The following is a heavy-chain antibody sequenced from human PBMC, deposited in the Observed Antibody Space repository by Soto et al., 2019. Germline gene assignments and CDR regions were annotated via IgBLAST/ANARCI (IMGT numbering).Heavy chain of an antibody. Sequence: GASVKVSCKASGYIFTRYYIYWVRQAPGQGLECMGIINPSVGSTTYAQKFQGRVIMTMVTSTSTVYMELSSLRSEDTAVYYCARDPGITWFRPSFKPGYNMDVWGQGTTVTVSS. CDR1: GYIFTRYY. J-gene: IGHJ6*02. CDR2: INPSVGST. D-gene: IGHD5-12*01. CDR3: ARDPGITWFRPSFKPGYNMDV. V-gene: IGHV1-46*01.